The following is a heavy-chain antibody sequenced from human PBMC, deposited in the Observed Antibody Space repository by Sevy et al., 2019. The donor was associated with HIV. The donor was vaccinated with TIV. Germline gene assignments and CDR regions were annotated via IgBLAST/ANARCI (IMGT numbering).Heavy chain of an antibody. Sequence: GGSLRLSCAASGFIVSNYAISWVRQAPGKGLEYVSCISKNVVTPYYANSVKGRLTISRDNSKNTVYLQMNSLRAEDTAVYDCVKDRGIASAGTEVEDWGQGTLVTVSS. D-gene: IGHD6-13*01. J-gene: IGHJ1*01. V-gene: IGHV3-23*01. CDR2: ISKNVVTP. CDR3: VKDRGIASAGTEVED. CDR1: GFIVSNYA.